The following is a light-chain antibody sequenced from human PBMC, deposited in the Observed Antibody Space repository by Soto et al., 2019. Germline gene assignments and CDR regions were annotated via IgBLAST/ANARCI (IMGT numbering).Light chain of an antibody. Sequence: DVVMTQSPLSLPVTLGQPATISCRSSQGLVHSDGNTYLSWFQQRPGQSPRRLIYKISNRDSGVHXRFSGSGSGTDFTLKISRVEAEDIGVYYCMQGSHWPTTFGQGTKVDIK. V-gene: IGKV2-30*02. CDR2: KIS. J-gene: IGKJ1*01. CDR3: MQGSHWPTT. CDR1: QGLVHSDGNTY.